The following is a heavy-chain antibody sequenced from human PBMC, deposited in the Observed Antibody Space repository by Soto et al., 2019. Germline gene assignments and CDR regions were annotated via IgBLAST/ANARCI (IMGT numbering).Heavy chain of an antibody. CDR3: AKDYGDYFWYFDL. J-gene: IGHJ2*01. CDR1: GGTFSSYT. Sequence: QVQLVQSGAEVKKPGSSVKVSCKASGGTFSSYTISWVRQAPGQGLEWMGRIIPILGIANYAQKFQGRVTITADKSTITAYMELSSLRSEDTAVYYCAKDYGDYFWYFDLWGRGTLVTVSS. CDR2: IIPILGIA. V-gene: IGHV1-69*08. D-gene: IGHD4-17*01.